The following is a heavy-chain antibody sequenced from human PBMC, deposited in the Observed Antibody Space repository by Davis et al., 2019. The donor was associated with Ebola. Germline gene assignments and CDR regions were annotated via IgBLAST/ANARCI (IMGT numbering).Heavy chain of an antibody. Sequence: AASVKVSCKASGYTFTAYYMNWVRQAPGQGLEWMGWINPNSGGTNYAQKFQGRVTVTRDTSISTAYMELSRLRSDDTAVFYCARVGTTVTTFDYWGQGTLVTVSS. CDR3: ARVGTTVTTFDY. CDR1: GYTFTAYY. D-gene: IGHD4-17*01. V-gene: IGHV1-2*02. J-gene: IGHJ4*02. CDR2: INPNSGGT.